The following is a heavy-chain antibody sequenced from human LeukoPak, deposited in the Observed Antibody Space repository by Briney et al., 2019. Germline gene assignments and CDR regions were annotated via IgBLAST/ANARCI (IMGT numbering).Heavy chain of an antibody. V-gene: IGHV3-48*04. J-gene: IGHJ2*01. Sequence: GGSLRLSCAASGFTFNTYTMNWVRQAPGKGLEWVSYISSSSSTIYYADSVKGRFTISRDNAKNSLYLQMNSLRAEDTAVYYCARDEYHTTVTTAIRPLWYFDLWGRGTLVTVSS. CDR3: ARDEYHTTVTTAIRPLWYFDL. CDR2: ISSSSSTI. D-gene: IGHD4-17*01. CDR1: GFTFNTYT.